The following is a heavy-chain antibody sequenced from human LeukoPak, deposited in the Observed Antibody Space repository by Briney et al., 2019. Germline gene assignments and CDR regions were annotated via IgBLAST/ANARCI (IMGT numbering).Heavy chain of an antibody. CDR3: ARDRWTVAAARRYFDL. CDR2: IWYDGSNK. Sequence: GGSLRLSCAASGFTFSSYGMHWVRQAPGKGLEWVAVIWYDGSNKYYADSVKGRFTISRDNSKNTLHLQMNSLRVEDTAVYYCARDRWTVAAARRYFDLWGRGTLVTVSS. V-gene: IGHV3-33*01. J-gene: IGHJ2*01. CDR1: GFTFSSYG. D-gene: IGHD6-13*01.